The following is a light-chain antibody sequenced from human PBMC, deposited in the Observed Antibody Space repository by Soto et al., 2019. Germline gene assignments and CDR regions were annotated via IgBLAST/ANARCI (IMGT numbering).Light chain of an antibody. CDR1: QSVSSRY. CDR2: GAS. J-gene: IGKJ3*01. CDR3: QQYGSSPFT. Sequence: EIGLTQSPGTLSLSPGERATLSCRASQSVSSRYLDWYQQKPGQAPRLLIYGASSRATGIPDRFSGSGSGTDITLTISRLEPEDFAVYYCQQYGSSPFTFGPGTKVDIK. V-gene: IGKV3-20*01.